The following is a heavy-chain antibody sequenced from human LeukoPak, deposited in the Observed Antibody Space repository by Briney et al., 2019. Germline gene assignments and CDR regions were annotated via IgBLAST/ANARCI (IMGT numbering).Heavy chain of an antibody. CDR3: ARERAVATYYCYYGVDV. J-gene: IGHJ6*02. CDR1: GFSFSSYG. CDR2: IWYDGSNK. D-gene: IGHD4-23*01. V-gene: IGHV3-33*01. Sequence: GGSLRLSCAASGFSFSSYGMHWVRQAPGKGLEWVAVIWYDGSNKYYADSVKGRFTISRDNSKNTLYLQMNSLRAEDTAVYYCARERAVATYYCYYGVDVWGQGTTVTVSS.